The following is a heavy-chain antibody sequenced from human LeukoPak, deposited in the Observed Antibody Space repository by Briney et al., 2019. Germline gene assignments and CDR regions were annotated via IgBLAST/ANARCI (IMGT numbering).Heavy chain of an antibody. V-gene: IGHV3-21*01. CDR3: ARGVNYYDSSGTFDY. CDR2: ISSSSSYI. Sequence: PGGSLRLSCAASGFTFSSYSMNWVRQAPGKGLEWVSSISSSSSYIYYADSVKGRFTISRDDAKNSLYLQMSSLRAEDTAVYYCARGVNYYDSSGTFDYWGQGTLVTVSS. CDR1: GFTFSSYS. J-gene: IGHJ4*02. D-gene: IGHD3-22*01.